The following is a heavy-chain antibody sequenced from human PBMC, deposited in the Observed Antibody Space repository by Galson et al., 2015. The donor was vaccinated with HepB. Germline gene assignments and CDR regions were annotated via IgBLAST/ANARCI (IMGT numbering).Heavy chain of an antibody. Sequence: SVKVSCKASGYSFTAYNIHWVRQAPGQGLEWMGRINPTGGGTKYAQRFQGRVIMTRDTSVNTAYMEMSRLRSDDTAVYYCAREYTTSIVSDVWGKGTTVIVSS. CDR3: AREYTTSIVSDV. D-gene: IGHD5/OR15-5a*01. CDR1: GYSFTAYN. J-gene: IGHJ6*04. V-gene: IGHV1-2*06. CDR2: INPTGGGT.